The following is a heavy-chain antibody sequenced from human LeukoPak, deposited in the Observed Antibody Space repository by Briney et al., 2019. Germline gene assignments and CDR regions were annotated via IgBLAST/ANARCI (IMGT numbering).Heavy chain of an antibody. Sequence: GGSLRLSCAASGFTFRSYAMHWVRQAPGNGLEWVAVTSYDGSNKYYADSVMGRFTISRDNSKNTLYLQMNSLRAEDTAVYYCARESRDAYNYYHYYGMDVWGQGTTVTVSS. D-gene: IGHD2-2*01. CDR1: GFTFRSYA. J-gene: IGHJ6*02. CDR2: TSYDGSNK. CDR3: ARESRDAYNYYHYYGMDV. V-gene: IGHV3-30-3*01.